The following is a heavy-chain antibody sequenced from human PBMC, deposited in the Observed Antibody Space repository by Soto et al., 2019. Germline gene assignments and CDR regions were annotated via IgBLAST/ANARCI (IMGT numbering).Heavy chain of an antibody. CDR3: ARASSIAARTYYGMDV. CDR2: ISYDGSNK. Sequence: QVQLVESGGGVVQPGRSLRLSCAASGFTFSSYAMHWVRQAPGKGLEWVAVISYDGSNKYYADSVKGRFTISRDNSKNTLYLQMNSLRAEDTAVYYCARASSIAARTYYGMDVWGQVTTVTVSS. CDR1: GFTFSSYA. V-gene: IGHV3-30-3*01. J-gene: IGHJ6*02. D-gene: IGHD6-6*01.